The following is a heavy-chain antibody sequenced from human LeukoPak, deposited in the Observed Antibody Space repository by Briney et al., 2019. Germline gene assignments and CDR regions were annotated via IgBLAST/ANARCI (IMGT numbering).Heavy chain of an antibody. CDR2: INPDSGGK. V-gene: IGHV1-2*02. Sequence: ASMKVSCKASGYTFTNYYMHWVRQAPGQGLEWMGWINPDSGGKNYAQKFQGRVTMTRDTSISTAYMELSRLRSDDTALYYCARQLGATTGYCYYGMDVWGQGTTVTVS. J-gene: IGHJ6*02. CDR3: ARQLGATTGYCYYGMDV. D-gene: IGHD1-26*01. CDR1: GYTFTNYY.